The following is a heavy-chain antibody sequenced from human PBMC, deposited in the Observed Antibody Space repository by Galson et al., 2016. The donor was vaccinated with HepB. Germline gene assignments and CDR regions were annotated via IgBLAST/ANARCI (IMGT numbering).Heavy chain of an antibody. CDR3: ARDQPPWGTGTLDP. J-gene: IGHJ5*02. Sequence: SLRLSCAASGFTFSGHAMSWVRQAPGKGLEWVSAISGGGGSTYYADSVKGRFTISRDSSTLYLQINSLKTEDTAVYYCARDQPPWGTGTLDPWGQGTLVTVSS. D-gene: IGHD3/OR15-3a*01. V-gene: IGHV3-23*01. CDR2: ISGGGGST. CDR1: GFTFSGHA.